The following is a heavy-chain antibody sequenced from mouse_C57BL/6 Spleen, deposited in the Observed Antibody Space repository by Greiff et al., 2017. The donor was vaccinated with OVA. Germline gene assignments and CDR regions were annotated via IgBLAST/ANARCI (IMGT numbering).Heavy chain of an antibody. V-gene: IGHV3-6*01. Sequence: EVHLVESGPGLVKPSQSLSLTCSVTGYSITSGYYWNWIRQFPGNKLEWMGYISYDGSNNYNPSLKNRISITRDTSKNQFFLKLNSVTTEDTATYYCAIITTVVEYFDVWGTGTTVTVSS. CDR2: ISYDGSN. CDR3: AIITTVVEYFDV. J-gene: IGHJ1*03. CDR1: GYSITSGYY. D-gene: IGHD1-1*01.